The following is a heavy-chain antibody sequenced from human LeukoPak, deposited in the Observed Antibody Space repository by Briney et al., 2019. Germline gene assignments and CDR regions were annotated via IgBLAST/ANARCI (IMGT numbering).Heavy chain of an antibody. CDR1: GGSISSGGYY. J-gene: IGHJ6*03. CDR3: ARGLSETLWGLYYMDV. CDR2: IYYNGNT. V-gene: IGHV4-61*08. Sequence: PSETLSLTCTVSGGSISSGGYYWSWIRQPPGKGLEWIGYIYYNGNTNYNPSLKSRVTISVDTAKNQFSLKVSSVTAADTAVYYCARGLSETLWGLYYMDVWGEGATVTVSS. D-gene: IGHD3-16*01.